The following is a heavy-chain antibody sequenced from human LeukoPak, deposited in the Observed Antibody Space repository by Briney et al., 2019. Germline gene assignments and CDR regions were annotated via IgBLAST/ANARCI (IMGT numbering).Heavy chain of an antibody. CDR2: INQDGSEK. CDR3: ARESTAGYNSSWYGFRN. J-gene: IGHJ1*01. D-gene: IGHD6-13*01. CDR1: GFTFSGYW. V-gene: IGHV3-7*01. Sequence: GGSLRLSCAASGFTFSGYWVSWVRQAPGKGLEWVANINQDGSEKYYVDSVKGRFTISRDNAKNSLFLQMGSLRVEDTAVYYCARESTAGYNSSWYGFRNWSQGSLASVSS.